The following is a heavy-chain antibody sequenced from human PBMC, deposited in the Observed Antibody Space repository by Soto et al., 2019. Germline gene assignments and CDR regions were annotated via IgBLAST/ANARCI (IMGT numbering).Heavy chain of an antibody. J-gene: IGHJ4*02. D-gene: IGHD3-22*01. CDR2: INSDGSRT. Sequence: EVQLVESGGGLVQPGGSLRLSCAASGFTFSSYWMHWVRQAPGKGLVWVSRINSDGSRTSYADSAKGRSTISRDGAKNALHLQMNRRRAEDTAVYYCARGDGDYYDGNGYLGRHWGQGPLVTVSS. CDR3: ARGDGDYYDGNGYLGRH. V-gene: IGHV3-74*01. CDR1: GFTFSSYW.